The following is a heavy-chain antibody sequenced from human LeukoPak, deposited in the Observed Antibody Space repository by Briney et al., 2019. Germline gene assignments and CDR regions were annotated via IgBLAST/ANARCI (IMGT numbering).Heavy chain of an antibody. Sequence: SETLSLTCAVYGESFSGRYWTWIRQPPGKGLEWIGEINHYGSTNYKPSLKSRVTISLDTSKKQLSLNLNSVTAADTAVYYCASGSASYYFSRRGYNYYAMDVWGQGTTVIVSS. V-gene: IGHV4-34*01. CDR2: INHYGST. CDR1: GESFSGRY. CDR3: ASGSASYYFSRRGYNYYAMDV. J-gene: IGHJ6*02. D-gene: IGHD3-10*01.